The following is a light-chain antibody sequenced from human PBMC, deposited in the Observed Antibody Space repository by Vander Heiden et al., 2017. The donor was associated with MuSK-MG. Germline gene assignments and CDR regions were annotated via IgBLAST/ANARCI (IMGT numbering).Light chain of an antibody. V-gene: IGKV3-11*01. CDR1: QSVSSY. CDR3: QQRRSWPLT. Sequence: IVSPQSPATLSLSPGERATLSCRASQSVSSYLAWYQQKPGQAPRLLIYDASNRATGIPARFSGSGSGTDFTLTISSLEPEDFAVYYCQQRRSWPLTFGGGTKVEIK. J-gene: IGKJ4*01. CDR2: DAS.